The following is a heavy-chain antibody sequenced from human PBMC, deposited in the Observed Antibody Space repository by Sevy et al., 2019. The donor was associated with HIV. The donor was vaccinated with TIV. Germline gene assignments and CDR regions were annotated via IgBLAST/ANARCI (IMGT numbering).Heavy chain of an antibody. D-gene: IGHD2-21*02. CDR3: ASWGMVVTPIPEYFQH. CDR1: GGTFSSYA. Sequence: ASVNVSCKASGGTFSSYAISWVRQAPGQGLEWMGGIIPIFGTANYAQKFQGRVTITADESTSTAYMELSSLRSEDTAVYYCASWGMVVTPIPEYFQHWGQGTLVTVSS. V-gene: IGHV1-69*13. CDR2: IIPIFGTA. J-gene: IGHJ1*01.